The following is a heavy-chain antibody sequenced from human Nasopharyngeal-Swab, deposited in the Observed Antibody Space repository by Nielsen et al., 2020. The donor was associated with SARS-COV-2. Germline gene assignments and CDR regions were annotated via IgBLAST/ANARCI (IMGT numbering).Heavy chain of an antibody. Sequence: GESLKISCAASGFTFSSYDMHWVRQATGKGLEWVSAIGTAGDPYYPGSVKGRFTISRENAKNSLYLQMNSLRAEDTAVYYCARDTLELPIWYGMDVWGQGTTVTVSS. D-gene: IGHD1-7*01. J-gene: IGHJ6*02. CDR1: GFTFSSYD. CDR3: ARDTLELPIWYGMDV. CDR2: IGTAGDP. V-gene: IGHV3-13*05.